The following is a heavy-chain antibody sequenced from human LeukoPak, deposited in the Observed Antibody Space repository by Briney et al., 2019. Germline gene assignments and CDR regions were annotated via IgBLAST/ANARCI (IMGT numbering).Heavy chain of an antibody. V-gene: IGHV3-74*01. CDR2: INSDGSST. D-gene: IGHD3-10*01. Sequence: GGSLRLSCAASGFTFSSYWMHWVRQAPGKGLVWVSRINSDGSSTSYADSVKGRFTISRDNSKNTLYLEVISLTAEDTAVYYCAKDDAWLRFGEWSQGTLVTVSS. CDR1: GFTFSSYW. J-gene: IGHJ4*02. CDR3: AKDDAWLRFGE.